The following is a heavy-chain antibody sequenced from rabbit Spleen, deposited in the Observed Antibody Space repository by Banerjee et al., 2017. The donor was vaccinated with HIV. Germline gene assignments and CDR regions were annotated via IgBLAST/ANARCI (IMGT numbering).Heavy chain of an antibody. J-gene: IGHJ6*01. D-gene: IGHD8-1*01. Sequence: QEQLEESGGDLFKPEGSLTLTCTASGFSFSSSYYMCWVRQAPGKGLEWIACIYTGSSGFTYFASWAQGRFTISKTSSTTVTLQMTSLTAADTATYFCARDTGSSFSSYGMDLWGPGTLVTVS. CDR1: GFSFSSSYY. V-gene: IGHV1S45*01. CDR3: ARDTGSSFSSYGMDL. CDR2: IYTGSSGFT.